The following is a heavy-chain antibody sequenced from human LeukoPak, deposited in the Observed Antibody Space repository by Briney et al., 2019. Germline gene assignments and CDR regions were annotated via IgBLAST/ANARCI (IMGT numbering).Heavy chain of an antibody. J-gene: IGHJ4*02. Sequence: PGGSLTLSCAASGFTVSSNYMSWVRQAPGKGLEWVSVIYSGGSTYYADSVKGRFTISRDNSKNTLYLQMNSLRAEDTAVYYCARVGYYDFWSGYPPGYFDYWGQGTLVTVSS. CDR3: ARVGYYDFWSGYPPGYFDY. CDR2: IYSGGST. D-gene: IGHD3-3*01. CDR1: GFTVSSNY. V-gene: IGHV3-66*02.